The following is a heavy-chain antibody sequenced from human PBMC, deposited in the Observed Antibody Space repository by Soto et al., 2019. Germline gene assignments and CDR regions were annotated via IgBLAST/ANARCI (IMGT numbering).Heavy chain of an antibody. CDR3: ARDRRDYGDYVRWFDP. D-gene: IGHD4-17*01. CDR2: INPSGGST. J-gene: IGHJ5*02. Sequence: QVQLVQSGAEVKKPGASVKVSCKASGYTFTSYYMHWVRQAPGQGLEWMGIINPSGGSTSYAQKFQVRVTMTRDTSTSTVYMELSSLRSEDTAVYYCARDRRDYGDYVRWFDPWGQGTLVTVSS. V-gene: IGHV1-46*03. CDR1: GYTFTSYY.